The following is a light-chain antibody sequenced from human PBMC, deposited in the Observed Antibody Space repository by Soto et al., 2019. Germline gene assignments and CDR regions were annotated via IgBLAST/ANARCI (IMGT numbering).Light chain of an antibody. J-gene: IGKJ2*01. CDR3: QQYNNWPSLYT. V-gene: IGKV3-15*01. CDR1: QSVSSN. CDR2: GAS. Sequence: EIVMTQSPATLSVSPGERATLSCRASQSVSSNLAWYQQKPGQAPWLLIYGASTRATGIPARFSGSGSGTEFTLTISSLQSEDFAVYYCQQYNNWPSLYTFGQGTKLEIK.